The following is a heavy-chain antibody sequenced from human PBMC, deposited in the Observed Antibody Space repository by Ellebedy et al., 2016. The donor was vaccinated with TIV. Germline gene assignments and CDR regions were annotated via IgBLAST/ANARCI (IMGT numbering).Heavy chain of an antibody. CDR3: ATGFYCSSTSCVVDY. CDR2: INHSGST. V-gene: IGHV4-39*07. CDR1: GGSISSSSYY. D-gene: IGHD2-2*01. Sequence: SETLSLTXTVSGGSISSSSYYWGWIRQPPGKGLEWIGEINHSGSTNYNPSLKSRVTISVDTSKNQFSPKLSSVTAADTAVYYCATGFYCSSTSCVVDYWGQGTLVTVSS. J-gene: IGHJ4*02.